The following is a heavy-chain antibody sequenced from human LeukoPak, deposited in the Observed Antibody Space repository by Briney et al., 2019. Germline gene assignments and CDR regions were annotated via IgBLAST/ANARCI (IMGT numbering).Heavy chain of an antibody. CDR3: ARDSGGWYRPQFDF. CDR1: GYTFTGYY. J-gene: IGHJ4*02. CDR2: IHSNSGGT. Sequence: ASVKVSCKASGYTFTGYYIHWVRQAPGQGLEWMGWIHSNSGGTNYAQKFQGRVTMTRDTSISTAYMELSRLRSDDTAVYYCARDSGGWYRPQFDFWGQGTLVTVSS. V-gene: IGHV1-2*02. D-gene: IGHD6-19*01.